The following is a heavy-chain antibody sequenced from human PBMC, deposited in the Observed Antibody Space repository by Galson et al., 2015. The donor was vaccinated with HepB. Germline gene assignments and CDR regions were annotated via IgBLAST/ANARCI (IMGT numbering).Heavy chain of an antibody. J-gene: IGHJ4*02. V-gene: IGHV1-2*02. CDR1: RYTFTGYY. Sequence: SVKVSCKASRYTFTGYYLHWVRQAPGQGLEWMGWTNPNSSGTNYAQKFQGRVTMTRDTSIITAYMELSRLRSDDTAVYYCARVGGNSYDYWGQGTLVTVSS. CDR2: TNPNSSGT. CDR3: ARVGGNSYDY. D-gene: IGHD4-23*01.